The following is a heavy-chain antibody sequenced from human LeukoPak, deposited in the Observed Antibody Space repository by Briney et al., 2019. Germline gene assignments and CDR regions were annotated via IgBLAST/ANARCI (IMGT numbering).Heavy chain of an antibody. Sequence: PSETLSLTCTVSGGSISSGGYYWSWIRQHPGKGLEWIGYIYYSGSTYYNPSLKSRVTISVDTSKNQFSLKLSSVTAADTPVYYCARDGGRGLGVTVDVWGQGTTVTVSS. D-gene: IGHD1-14*01. V-gene: IGHV4-31*03. CDR1: GGSISSGGYY. CDR3: ARDGGRGLGVTVDV. J-gene: IGHJ6*02. CDR2: IYYSGST.